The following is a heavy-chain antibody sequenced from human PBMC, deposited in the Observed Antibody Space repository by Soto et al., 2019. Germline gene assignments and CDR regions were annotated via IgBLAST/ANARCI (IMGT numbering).Heavy chain of an antibody. CDR1: GYSLTGYY. V-gene: IGHV1-2*04. CDR2: INPNSGGT. J-gene: IGHJ5*02. Sequence: APVKVSCKASGYSLTGYYMHWVQQATRQGLEWMGWINPNSGGTNYAQKFQGWVTMTRDTSISTAYMELSRLASEDTAVYYCPGHNMQNYGTPAASSWFHPRGQGPSVTVSS. D-gene: IGHD2-15*01. CDR3: PGHNMQNYGTPAASSWFHP.